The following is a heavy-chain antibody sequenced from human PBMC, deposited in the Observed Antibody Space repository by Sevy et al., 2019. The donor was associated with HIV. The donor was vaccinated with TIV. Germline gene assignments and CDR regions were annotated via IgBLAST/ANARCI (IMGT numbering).Heavy chain of an antibody. J-gene: IGHJ4*02. CDR3: ARGVDSSSEYYFDY. CDR2: ISSSSSYI. D-gene: IGHD6-6*01. Sequence: GSLRLSCAASGFTFSSYSMNWVRQAPGKGLEWVSSISSSSSYIYYADSVKGRFTISRDNAKNSLYLQMNSLRAEDTAEYYCARGVDSSSEYYFDYWGQGTLVTVSS. V-gene: IGHV3-21*01. CDR1: GFTFSSYS.